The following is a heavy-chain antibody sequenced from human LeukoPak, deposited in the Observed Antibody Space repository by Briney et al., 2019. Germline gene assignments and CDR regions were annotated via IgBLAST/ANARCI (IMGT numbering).Heavy chain of an antibody. D-gene: IGHD3-10*01. V-gene: IGHV1-2*02. CDR1: GYTFTGYY. CDR2: FNPNSGGT. Sequence: ASVKVSCKASGYTFTGYYMHWVRQAPGQGLEGMGWFNPNSGGTNYAQKIHCRVTMSTDTSIMTAYMALSRLTSDDTAVYYCARRGQDYWGQGTMVTVSS. CDR3: ARRGQDY. J-gene: IGHJ4*02.